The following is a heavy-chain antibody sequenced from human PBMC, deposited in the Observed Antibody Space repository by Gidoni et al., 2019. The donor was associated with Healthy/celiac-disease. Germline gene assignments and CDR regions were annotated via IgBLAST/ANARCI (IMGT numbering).Heavy chain of an antibody. D-gene: IGHD6-19*01. CDR2: ISSSSSYI. CDR1: GFTLSSYS. CDR3: ARSIQQWLVGGGGY. V-gene: IGHV3-21*01. J-gene: IGHJ4*02. Sequence: EVQLVESGGGLVKPGGSLSLPCAASGFTLSSYSMNWVRQAPGKGLEWVASISSSSSYIYYADSVKGRFTISRDNAKNSLYLQMNSLRAEDTAVYYCARSIQQWLVGGGGYWGQGTLVTVSS.